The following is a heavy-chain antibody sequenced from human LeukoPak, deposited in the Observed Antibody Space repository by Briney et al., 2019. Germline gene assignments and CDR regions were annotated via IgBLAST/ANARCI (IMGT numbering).Heavy chain of an antibody. J-gene: IGHJ4*02. CDR1: GGSISTGGNY. CDR3: ARDYYDILTGYYSFDY. CDR2: VYESGNTQSGST. V-gene: IGHV4-30-2*01. Sequence: SQTLSLTCTVSGGSISTGGNYWSWIRQPPGKGLEWIGYVYESGNTQSGSTNYSPSLKSRVTISVDRSRNQFSLKLSSVTAADTAVYYCARDYYDILTGYYSFDYWGQGTRVTVSS. D-gene: IGHD3-9*01.